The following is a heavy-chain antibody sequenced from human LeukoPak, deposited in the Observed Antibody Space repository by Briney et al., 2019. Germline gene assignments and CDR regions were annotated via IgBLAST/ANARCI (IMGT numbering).Heavy chain of an antibody. V-gene: IGHV3-7*05. D-gene: IGHD1-26*01. J-gene: IGHJ4*02. CDR3: ARARGGSNSDY. Sequence: GGSLSLSCAASGFTFSSYWMRWVRQAPGKGLDWVASINQDGSEKYYVDSVKGRFTISRDNAKNSLYLQMNSLRADDTAVYYCARARGGSNSDYWGQGTLVTVSS. CDR1: GFTFSSYW. CDR2: INQDGSEK.